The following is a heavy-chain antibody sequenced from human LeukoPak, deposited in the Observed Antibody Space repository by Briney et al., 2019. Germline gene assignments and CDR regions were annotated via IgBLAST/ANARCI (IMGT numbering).Heavy chain of an antibody. CDR3: ARTQSIQLWLRFPPYYFDY. D-gene: IGHD5-18*01. CDR2: IWYDGSNK. J-gene: IGHJ4*02. Sequence: LRLSCAASGFTFSSYWMHWVRQAPGKGLEWVAVIWYDGSNKYYADSVKGRFTISRDNSKNTLYLQMNSLRAEDTAVYYCARTQSIQLWLRFPPYYFDYWGQGTLVTVSS. CDR1: GFTFSSYW. V-gene: IGHV3-33*08.